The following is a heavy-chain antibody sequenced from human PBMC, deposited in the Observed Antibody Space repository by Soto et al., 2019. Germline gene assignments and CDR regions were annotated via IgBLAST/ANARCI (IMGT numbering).Heavy chain of an antibody. CDR2: ISYDGSNK. Sequence: QVQLVESGGGVVQPGRSLRLSCAASGFTFSSYGMHWVRQAPGKGLEWVAVISYDGSNKYYADSVKGRFTISRDNSKNTLYLQMNSLRAEDTAVYYCAKDGVVAHFDYWGQRTLVTVSS. J-gene: IGHJ4*02. CDR3: AKDGVVAHFDY. D-gene: IGHD2-15*01. V-gene: IGHV3-30*18. CDR1: GFTFSSYG.